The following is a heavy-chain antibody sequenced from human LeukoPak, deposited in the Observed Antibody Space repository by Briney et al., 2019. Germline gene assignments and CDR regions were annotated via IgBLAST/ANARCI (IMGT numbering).Heavy chain of an antibody. J-gene: IGHJ4*02. CDR2: IKSKTDGGTT. CDR1: GFTFSNAW. Sequence: GGSLRLSCAASGFTFSNAWMSWVRQAPGKGLEWVGRIKSKTDGGTTDYAAPVKGRFTISRGDSKNTLYLQMNSLKTEDTAVYYCARDLIQFAHYYDSSGSISLGYWGQGTLVTVSS. CDR3: ARDLIQFAHYYDSSGSISLGY. D-gene: IGHD3-22*01. V-gene: IGHV3-15*01.